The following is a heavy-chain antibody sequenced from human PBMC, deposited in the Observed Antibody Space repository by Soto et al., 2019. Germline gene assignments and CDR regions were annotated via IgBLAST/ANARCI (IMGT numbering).Heavy chain of an antibody. D-gene: IGHD6-19*01. V-gene: IGHV2-5*02. CDR2: IYWDDDK. CDR3: AHANSSGWYRDAFDI. Sequence: QITLKESGPTLVKPTQTLTLTCTFSGFSLSTSGVGVGWIRQPPGKALEWLALIYWDDDKRYSPPLKSRLTITKDTSKNQVVLTMTNMDPVDTATYYCAHANSSGWYRDAFDIWGKGTMVTVSS. CDR1: GFSLSTSGVG. J-gene: IGHJ3*02.